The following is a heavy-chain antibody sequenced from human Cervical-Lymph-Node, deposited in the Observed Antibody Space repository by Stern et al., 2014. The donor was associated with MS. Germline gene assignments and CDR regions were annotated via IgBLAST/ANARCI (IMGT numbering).Heavy chain of an antibody. D-gene: IGHD1-26*01. CDR2: IKSKTDGGTT. Sequence: EVQLVESGGGLVKPGGSLRISCGASGFTFRNAWMTWIRQAPGKGLEWVGRIKSKTDGGTTDYAAPVKGRFTISRDDSKNTLYLQMNSLKTEDTAVYYCTTLDRSYPYYYYGMDVWGQGTTVTVSS. J-gene: IGHJ6*02. V-gene: IGHV3-15*01. CDR3: TTLDRSYPYYYYGMDV. CDR1: GFTFRNAW.